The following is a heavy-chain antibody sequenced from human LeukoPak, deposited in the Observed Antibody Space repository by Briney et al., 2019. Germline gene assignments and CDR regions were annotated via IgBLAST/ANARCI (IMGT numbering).Heavy chain of an antibody. V-gene: IGHV3-23*01. D-gene: IGHD6-19*01. CDR1: GFTFSSYA. J-gene: IGHJ6*03. Sequence: GGSLRLSCAASGFTFSSYAMSWVRQAPGKGLEWVSAISGSGGSTYYADSVKGRFTISRDNSKNTLYLQMNSLRAEDTAVYYCAKAGRYSSGWRYDDYYYYMDVWGKGTTVTISS. CDR2: ISGSGGST. CDR3: AKAGRYSSGWRYDDYYYYMDV.